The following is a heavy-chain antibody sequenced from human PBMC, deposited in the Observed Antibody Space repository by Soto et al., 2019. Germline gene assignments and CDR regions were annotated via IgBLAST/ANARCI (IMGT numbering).Heavy chain of an antibody. CDR2: IDPSDSYT. Sequence: GESLKISCKGSGYSFTSYWISWVRQMPGKGLEWMGRIDPSDSYTNYSPSFQGHVTISADKSISTAYLQWSSLRSEDTAVYYCDVLDFWSGYYERWFDPWGQGTLVTV. CDR1: GYSFTSYW. J-gene: IGHJ5*02. CDR3: DVLDFWSGYYERWFDP. V-gene: IGHV5-10-1*01. D-gene: IGHD3-3*01.